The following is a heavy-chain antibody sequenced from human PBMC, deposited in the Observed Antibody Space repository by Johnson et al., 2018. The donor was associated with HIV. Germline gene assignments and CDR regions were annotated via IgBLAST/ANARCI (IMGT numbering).Heavy chain of an antibody. CDR3: ARPMGTHYNLWSGSNAFDI. D-gene: IGHD3-3*01. J-gene: IGHJ3*02. Sequence: QVQLVESGGGLVQPGGSLRLSCAASGFTFSNYAMHWVRQAPGKGLEWVALISYDGSNKYHADSVKGRFTISRDNSKNTLYLQMNSLRPEDTAVYYCARPMGTHYNLWSGSNAFDIWGQGTMVTVSS. CDR1: GFTFSNYA. V-gene: IGHV3-30-3*01. CDR2: ISYDGSNK.